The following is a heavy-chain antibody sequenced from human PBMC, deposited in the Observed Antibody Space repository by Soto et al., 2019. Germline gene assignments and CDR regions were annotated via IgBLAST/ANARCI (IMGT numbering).Heavy chain of an antibody. CDR3: ALWGFRDGNNSKYNYSGMDV. CDR2: IIPIFGTA. J-gene: IGHJ6*02. Sequence: VQLVQSGAEVKKPGSSVKLSCKASGGTFNRYTISWVRQAPGQGLEWMGGIIPIFGTANYAQKFQGRVAIIADESTSAAYMGLRSRGSEDTAVYYCALWGFRDGNNSKYNYSGMDVWGQGTTVTVSS. D-gene: IGHD1-1*01. CDR1: GGTFNRYT. V-gene: IGHV1-69*01.